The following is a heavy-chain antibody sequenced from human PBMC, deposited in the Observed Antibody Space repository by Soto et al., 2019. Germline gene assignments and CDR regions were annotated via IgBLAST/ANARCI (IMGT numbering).Heavy chain of an antibody. J-gene: IGHJ5*02. CDR2: VYSSGST. V-gene: IGHV4-59*01. CDR1: GDSISSNY. D-gene: IGHD6-13*01. Sequence: SETLSLTCTVSGDSISSNYWSWIRQPPGKGLEWVGYVYSSGSTKYNPSLKSRVTISVDTPKNQFSLKLSSVTAADTAVYYCARDRSAAGYNWSDPWGQGTLVTVSS. CDR3: ARDRSAAGYNWSDP.